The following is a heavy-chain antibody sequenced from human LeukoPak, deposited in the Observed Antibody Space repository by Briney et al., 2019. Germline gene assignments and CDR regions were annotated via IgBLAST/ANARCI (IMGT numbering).Heavy chain of an antibody. CDR1: GYSISGGYY. V-gene: IGHV4-38-2*02. D-gene: IGHD3-9*01. J-gene: IGHJ6*03. CDR2: IYHSGSS. Sequence: PSETLSLTCTVSGYSISGGYYWGWIRQPPGKGLEWVGSIYHSGSSYYNPSLESRVTISLDTSKKQFSLRLSSVTAADTAVYYCARTNVLRYFDWSPPVYYYYMDVWGKGTTVTVSS. CDR3: ARTNVLRYFDWSPPVYYYYMDV.